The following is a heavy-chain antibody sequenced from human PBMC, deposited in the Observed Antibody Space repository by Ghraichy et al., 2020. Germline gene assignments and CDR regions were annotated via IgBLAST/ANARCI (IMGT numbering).Heavy chain of an antibody. V-gene: IGHV3-74*01. D-gene: IGHD6-13*01. Sequence: GGSLRRSCAVSGFTLSSHWMHWVRQAPGKGLVWVSRIHPDGSDTTYADSVKGRFTISRDNAENMVYLQMNSLRAEDAAVYYCVRDRTVAGTGPHFDYWGQGTLVTVSS. J-gene: IGHJ4*02. CDR1: GFTLSSHW. CDR2: IHPDGSDT. CDR3: VRDRTVAGTGPHFDY.